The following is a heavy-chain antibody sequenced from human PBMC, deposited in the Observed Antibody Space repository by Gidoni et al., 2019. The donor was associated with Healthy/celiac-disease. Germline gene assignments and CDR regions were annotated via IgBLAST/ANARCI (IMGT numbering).Heavy chain of an antibody. Sequence: QLQLQESGTGLVKPSETLSITCTVSGGSIRSSSYYWGWIRQPPGKGLEWIGSIYYSGSTYYNPSLKSRVTISVDTSKNQFSLKLSSVTAADTAVYYCARLHQLSTIFEADDAFDIWGQGTMVTVSS. CDR3: ARLHQLSTIFEADDAFDI. J-gene: IGHJ3*02. CDR1: GGSIRSSSYY. D-gene: IGHD3-3*01. V-gene: IGHV4-39*01. CDR2: IYYSGST.